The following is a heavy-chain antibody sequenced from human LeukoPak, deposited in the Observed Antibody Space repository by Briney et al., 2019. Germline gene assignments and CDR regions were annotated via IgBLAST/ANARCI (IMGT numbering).Heavy chain of an antibody. CDR1: GYSFTSYW. V-gene: IGHV5-10-1*01. D-gene: IGHD3-3*01. J-gene: IGHJ4*02. Sequence: GESLRISCKGSGYSFTSYWISWVRQMPGKGLEWMGRIDPSDSYTNYNPSFQGHVTISADKSISTAYLQWSSLKASDTAMYYCARWTSYYDFWSGYFDYWGQGTLVTVSS. CDR3: ARWTSYYDFWSGYFDY. CDR2: IDPSDSYT.